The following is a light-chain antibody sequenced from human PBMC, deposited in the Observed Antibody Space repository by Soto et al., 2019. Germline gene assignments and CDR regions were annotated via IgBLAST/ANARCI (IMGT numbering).Light chain of an antibody. J-gene: IGKJ2*01. CDR1: QDISNY. CDR2: DAS. Sequence: DNQMTQSPSSLSASVGDRVTITCQASQDISNYLNWYQQKPGKAPKLLIYDASNLETGVPSRFSGSGSGTDFTFTISSLQPEDIATNYCQQYDNLPRTFGQGTKLEIK. CDR3: QQYDNLPRT. V-gene: IGKV1-33*01.